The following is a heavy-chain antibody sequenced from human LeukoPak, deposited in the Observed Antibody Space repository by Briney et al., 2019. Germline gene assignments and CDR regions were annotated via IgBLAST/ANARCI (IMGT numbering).Heavy chain of an antibody. Sequence: GGSLRLSCAASGFTFSSYSMSWVRQVPGKGLEWVSXIXXGGSGGTSYADSVRGRFTMSRDNSKNTLFLQMNSLRAEDTAVYYCAKRGCDTTTCSYYFDYWGRGTLVTVSS. CDR1: GFTFSSYS. D-gene: IGHD2-2*01. V-gene: IGHV3-23*01. J-gene: IGHJ4*02. CDR3: AKRGCDTTTCSYYFDY. CDR2: IXXGGSGGT.